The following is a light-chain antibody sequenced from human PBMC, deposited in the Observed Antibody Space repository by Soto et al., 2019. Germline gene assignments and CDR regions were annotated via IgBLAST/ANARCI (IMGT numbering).Light chain of an antibody. J-gene: IGLJ1*01. V-gene: IGLV2-8*01. CDR1: SSDVGVYNY. CDR2: EVN. CDR3: SSYAGSSNV. Sequence: QSVLTQPPSASGSPGQSVTISCTGTSSDVGVYNYVSWYQHHPGKAPKLMIYEVNKRPSGVPDRFSGSKSGNTASLTVSGLQAEDEADYYCSSYAGSSNVFGTGTKLTVL.